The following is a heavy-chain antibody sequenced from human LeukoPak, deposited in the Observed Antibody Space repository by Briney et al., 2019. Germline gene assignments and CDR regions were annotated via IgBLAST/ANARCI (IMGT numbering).Heavy chain of an antibody. D-gene: IGHD6-19*01. CDR2: INNDGSTT. V-gene: IGHV3-74*01. J-gene: IGHJ3*02. Sequence: PGGSLRLSCAASGFTFSGYEMNWVRQAPGRGLLWVSFINNDGSTTSYADSVRGRFTISRDNAKNTLYLQMNSLRAEDTAVYYCANSISVAGTYAFNIWGQGTMVTVSS. CDR1: GFTFSGYE. CDR3: ANSISVAGTYAFNI.